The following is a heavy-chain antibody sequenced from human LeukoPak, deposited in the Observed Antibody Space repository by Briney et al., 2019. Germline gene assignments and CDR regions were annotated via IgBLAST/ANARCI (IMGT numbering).Heavy chain of an antibody. D-gene: IGHD3-22*01. J-gene: IGHJ3*02. Sequence: SETLSLTCTVSGGSIRSSYYYWGWIRQPPGKGLEWIGSIYDSGSTYYNPSLKSRVTISVDKSKNQFSLKLISVTAADTAVYYCVRDFYDSSSYDGFDIWGQGTMVTVSS. CDR1: GGSIRSSYYY. CDR2: IYDSGST. CDR3: VRDFYDSSSYDGFDI. V-gene: IGHV4-39*07.